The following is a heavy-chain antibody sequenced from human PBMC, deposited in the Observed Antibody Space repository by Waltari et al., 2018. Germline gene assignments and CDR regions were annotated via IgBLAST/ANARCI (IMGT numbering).Heavy chain of an antibody. D-gene: IGHD3-22*01. V-gene: IGHV1-2*06. Sequence: LVQSGAEGKKPGASGKVACKAAGYNFTGYAILWVRQAPGQGLEWMGRINPKNGDTHYAQNFQGRVALTTDTSTNTAFMELQRLRSDDTAVYYCLRDSSGSHFDYWGQGTLVTVSS. J-gene: IGHJ4*02. CDR2: INPKNGDT. CDR1: GYNFTGYA. CDR3: LRDSSGSHFDY.